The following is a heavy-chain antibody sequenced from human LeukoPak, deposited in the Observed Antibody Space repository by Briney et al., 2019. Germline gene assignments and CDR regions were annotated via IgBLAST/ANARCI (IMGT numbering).Heavy chain of an antibody. J-gene: IGHJ4*02. CDR2: ISWNSGSI. D-gene: IGHD5/OR15-5a*01. Sequence: GRSLRLSCAASGFTFDDYAMHWVRQAPGKGLEWVSGISWNSGSIEYADSVKGRFTISRDSSKNTLYLQMNSLSADDTAVYYCAKDSRGSSVRVFDYWGQGILVTVSS. V-gene: IGHV3-9*01. CDR1: GFTFDDYA. CDR3: AKDSRGSSVRVFDY.